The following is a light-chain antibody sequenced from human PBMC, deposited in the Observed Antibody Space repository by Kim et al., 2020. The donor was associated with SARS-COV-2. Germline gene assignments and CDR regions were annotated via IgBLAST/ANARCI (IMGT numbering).Light chain of an antibody. V-gene: IGKV1-16*02. J-gene: IGKJ4*01. Sequence: ASVGDRVTSTCRTSHDISQYLAWFQQTPGKAPKPLIYSASKLHSGVPSNFSGSGSGTDFTLTISGLQPEHYATYYCQQYKDYPLTFGGGTKVDIK. CDR3: QQYKDYPLT. CDR1: HDISQY. CDR2: SAS.